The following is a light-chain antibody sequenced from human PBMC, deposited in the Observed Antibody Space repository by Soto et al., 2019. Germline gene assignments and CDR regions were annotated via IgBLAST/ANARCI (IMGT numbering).Light chain of an antibody. Sequence: QSALTQPPSASGSPGQSVTISCTGTSSDVGGYNSVSWYQQHPGKAPKLMIYEVSKRPSGVPDRFSGSKSGNTASLNVSGLQAEDEADYYCSSYAGSNNFVVFGGGTKLTVL. CDR2: EVS. CDR3: SSYAGSNNFVV. J-gene: IGLJ2*01. V-gene: IGLV2-8*01. CDR1: SSDVGGYNS.